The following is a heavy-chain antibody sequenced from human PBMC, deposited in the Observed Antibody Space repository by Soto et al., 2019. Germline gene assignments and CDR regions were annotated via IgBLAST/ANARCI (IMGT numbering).Heavy chain of an antibody. J-gene: IGHJ4*02. Sequence: SETLSLTCTVSGVSITSYFWSWIRQTPGKGLDWIGSISFSGATYSNPSLKGRAALSVDTSENHLSLTLNSVTSADTAVYFCATDRRDGYKRYFECWGQGNQVTVSS. CDR2: ISFSGAT. D-gene: IGHD5-12*01. V-gene: IGHV4-59*01. CDR3: ATDRRDGYKRYFEC. CDR1: GVSITSYF.